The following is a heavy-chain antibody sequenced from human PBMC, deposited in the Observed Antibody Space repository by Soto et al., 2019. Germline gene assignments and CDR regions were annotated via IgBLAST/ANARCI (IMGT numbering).Heavy chain of an antibody. CDR3: TTDFGSPGAYYYYGMDV. J-gene: IGHJ6*02. V-gene: IGHV3-15*07. D-gene: IGHD2-15*01. CDR1: GFTFSNAW. Sequence: VQLVESGGGLVKPGGSLRLSCAASGFTFSNAWMNWVRQAPGKGLEWVGRIKSKTDGGTTDYAAPVKGRFTISRDDSKNTLYLQMNSLKTEDTAVYYCTTDFGSPGAYYYYGMDVWGQGTTVTVSS. CDR2: IKSKTDGGTT.